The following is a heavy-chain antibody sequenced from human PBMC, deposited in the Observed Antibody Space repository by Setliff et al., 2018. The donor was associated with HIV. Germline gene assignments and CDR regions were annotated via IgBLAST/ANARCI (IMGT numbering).Heavy chain of an antibody. J-gene: IGHJ6*03. Sequence: SSETLSLTCAVSSESIVSYYWNWIRQPPGKGLEWIGYIYYSGSTNYNPSLKSRVTISVDTSKNQFSLKLSSVTAADTAVYYCARGSRGYSYAYYYYYMDVWGKGTTVTVSS. V-gene: IGHV4-59*01. D-gene: IGHD5-18*01. CDR3: ARGSRGYSYAYYYYYMDV. CDR1: SESIVSYY. CDR2: IYYSGST.